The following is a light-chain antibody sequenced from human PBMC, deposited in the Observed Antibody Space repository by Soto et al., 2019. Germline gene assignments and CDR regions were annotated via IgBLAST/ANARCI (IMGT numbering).Light chain of an antibody. CDR1: QSVSNN. Sequence: EIVLTQSPATLSLSPGERATLSCRASQSVSNNYLAWYQQKPGQAPRLLIYGASTRATGIPARFSGSGSGTEFTLTISSLQSEDFAVYYCQQCSNWPPITFGQGTRLEIK. CDR2: GAS. V-gene: IGKV3-15*01. CDR3: QQCSNWPPIT. J-gene: IGKJ5*01.